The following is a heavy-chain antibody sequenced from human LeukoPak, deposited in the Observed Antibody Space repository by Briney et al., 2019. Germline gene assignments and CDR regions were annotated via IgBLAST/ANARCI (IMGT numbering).Heavy chain of an antibody. D-gene: IGHD4-17*01. CDR1: GFTFSSYW. CDR2: INSDGSST. CDR3: ARDLHDYGDLYYFDY. Sequence: GGSLRLSCAASGFTFSSYWMHWVRQAPGKGLVWVSRINSDGSSTSYADSVKGRFTISRDNAKNTLYLQMNSLRAEDTAVYYCARDLHDYGDLYYFDYWAREPWSPSPQ. J-gene: IGHJ4*02. V-gene: IGHV3-74*01.